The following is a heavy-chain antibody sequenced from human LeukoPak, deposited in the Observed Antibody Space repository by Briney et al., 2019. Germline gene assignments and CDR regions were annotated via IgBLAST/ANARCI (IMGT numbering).Heavy chain of an antibody. CDR1: GFTFDDYG. CDR2: INWNGRST. Sequence: GGSLRLSCAASGFTFDDYGMSWVRQAPGKGLEWVSGINWNGRSTAYADSVKGRFAISRDNAKNSLYLQMNSLRAEDTAVYYCARGLSSGSYFWGQGTLVTVSS. CDR3: ARGLSSGSYF. J-gene: IGHJ4*02. D-gene: IGHD1-26*01. V-gene: IGHV3-20*04.